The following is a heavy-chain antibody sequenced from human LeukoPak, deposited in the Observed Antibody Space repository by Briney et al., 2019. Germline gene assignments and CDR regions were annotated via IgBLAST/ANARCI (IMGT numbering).Heavy chain of an antibody. CDR2: IYTSGST. CDR3: AXDVXAAPGTXDY. J-gene: IGHJ4*02. Sequence: CXVSGDSISNFYWSWIRQPAGKGLEWIGRIYTSGSTNYNPSLKSRVTMSVDTSKNQFSLKLSSVTAADTAVYYCAXDVXAAPGTXDYWGQGTXVTVSS. V-gene: IGHV4-4*07. D-gene: IGHD6-13*01. CDR1: GDSISNFY.